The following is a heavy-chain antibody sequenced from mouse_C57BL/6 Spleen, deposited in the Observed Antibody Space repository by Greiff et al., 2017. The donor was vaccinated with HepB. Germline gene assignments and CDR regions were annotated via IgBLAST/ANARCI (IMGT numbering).Heavy chain of an antibody. D-gene: IGHD2-1*01. Sequence: EVKLVESGGDLVKPGGSLKLSCAASGFTFSSYGMSWVRQTPDKRLEWVATISSGGSYTYYPDSVKGRFTISRDNAKNTLCLQMSSLKSEDTAMYYCARVYYGNYEDYFDYWGQGTTLTVSS. CDR1: GFTFSSYG. J-gene: IGHJ2*01. CDR3: ARVYYGNYEDYFDY. CDR2: ISSGGSYT. V-gene: IGHV5-6*01.